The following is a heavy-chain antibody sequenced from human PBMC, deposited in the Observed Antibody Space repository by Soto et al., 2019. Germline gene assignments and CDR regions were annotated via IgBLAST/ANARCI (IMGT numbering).Heavy chain of an antibody. CDR1: GGSISSGGYY. V-gene: IGHV4-31*03. J-gene: IGHJ4*02. CDR3: ARQQGDGGYDSFFDY. Sequence: SETLSLTCTVSGGSISSGGYYWSWIRQHPGKGLEWIGYIYYSGSTYYNPSLKSRVTISVDTSKNQFSLKLSSVTAADTAVYYCARQQGDGGYDSFFDYWGQGTLVTVSS. CDR2: IYYSGST. D-gene: IGHD5-12*01.